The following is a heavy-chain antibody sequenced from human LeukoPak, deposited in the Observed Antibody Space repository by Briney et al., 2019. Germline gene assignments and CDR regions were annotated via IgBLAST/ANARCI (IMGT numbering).Heavy chain of an antibody. J-gene: IGHJ4*02. D-gene: IGHD3-22*01. V-gene: IGHV1-2*02. CDR1: GYTFTGYY. CDR2: INPNSGGT. CDR3: ARDAGRRLYYYDSSGYYPEDY. Sequence: ASVKVSCKASGYTFTGYYMHWVRQAPGQGLESMGWINPNSGGTSYAQKFQGRVTMTRDTSISTAYMELSRLRSDDTAVYYCARDAGRRLYYYDSSGYYPEDYWGQGTLVTVSS.